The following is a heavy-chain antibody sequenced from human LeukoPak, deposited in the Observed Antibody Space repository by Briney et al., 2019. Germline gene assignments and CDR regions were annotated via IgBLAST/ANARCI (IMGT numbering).Heavy chain of an antibody. CDR1: GFTFSSYS. V-gene: IGHV3-21*01. Sequence: GGSLRLSCAASGFTFSSYSMNWVRQAPGKGLEWDSSISSSSSYIYYADSVKGRFTISRDNAKNSLYLQMNSLRAEDTAVYYCARLYCSGGSCYTYYYYYGMDVWGQGTTVTVSS. CDR3: ARLYCSGGSCYTYYYYYGMDV. J-gene: IGHJ6*02. D-gene: IGHD2-15*01. CDR2: ISSSSSYI.